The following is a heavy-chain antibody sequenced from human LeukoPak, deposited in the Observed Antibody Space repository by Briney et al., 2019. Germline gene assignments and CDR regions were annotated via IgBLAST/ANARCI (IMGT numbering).Heavy chain of an antibody. D-gene: IGHD5-12*01. V-gene: IGHV1-18*01. CDR3: ARDDRYSGYDYDY. J-gene: IGHJ4*02. CDR1: GFTFSNYN. Sequence: ASVTVSYKTSGFTFSNYNICWVRQAPGQGLEWMGWVSGYNGHTNYAQNLQGRVTMTTDTSTSTAYMELRSLRSDDTAVYYCARDDRYSGYDYDYWGQGTLVTVSS. CDR2: VSGYNGHT.